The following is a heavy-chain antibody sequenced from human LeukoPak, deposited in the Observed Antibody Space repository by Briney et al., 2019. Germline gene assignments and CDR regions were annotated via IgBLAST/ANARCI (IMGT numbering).Heavy chain of an antibody. CDR3: AIWFGEGLY. CDR2: INHTGST. Sequence: PSETLSLTCAVYGASLSGYYWTWIRHPPGKGLEYIGEINHTGSTKYTPSLRSRVTMSVDTSKKHPSLKLSSVTAADTAVYYCAIWFGEGLYWGQGTLVTVSS. CDR1: GASLSGYY. V-gene: IGHV4-34*01. J-gene: IGHJ4*02. D-gene: IGHD3-10*01.